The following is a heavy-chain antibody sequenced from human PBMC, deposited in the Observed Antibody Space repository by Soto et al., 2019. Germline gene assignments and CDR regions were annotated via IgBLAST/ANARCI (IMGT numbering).Heavy chain of an antibody. D-gene: IGHD3-3*01. Sequence: QVQLVQSGAEVKKPGSSVEVSCKASGGTFSSYAISWVRQAPGQGLEWMGGIIPIFGTANYAQKFQGRVTITADESTSTAYMELSSLRSEDTAVYYCARFRPPTIFGVVISPFDPWGQGTLVTVSS. CDR1: GGTFSSYA. V-gene: IGHV1-69*01. J-gene: IGHJ5*02. CDR2: IIPIFGTA. CDR3: ARFRPPTIFGVVISPFDP.